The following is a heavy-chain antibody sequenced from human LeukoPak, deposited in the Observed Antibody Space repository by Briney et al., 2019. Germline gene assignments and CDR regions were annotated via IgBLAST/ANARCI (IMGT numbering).Heavy chain of an antibody. Sequence: AGGSLRLSCAASGFTFSSYWMSWVRQAPDKGLEWVAFIRYDGSRKYYADSVKGRFTISRDNSKNTLYLQMNGLRAEDTAMYYCAKVSLNMVNDAFDIWGQGTMVSVSS. V-gene: IGHV3-30*02. CDR2: IRYDGSRK. CDR3: AKVSLNMVNDAFDI. D-gene: IGHD4/OR15-4a*01. CDR1: GFTFSSYW. J-gene: IGHJ3*02.